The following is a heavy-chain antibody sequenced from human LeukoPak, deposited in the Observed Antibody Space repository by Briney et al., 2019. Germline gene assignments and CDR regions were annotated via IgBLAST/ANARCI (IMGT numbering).Heavy chain of an antibody. Sequence: GASVKVSCKASGYTFTGYYMHWVRQAPGQGLEWMGWINPNSGGTNYAQKFQGRVTMTRGTSISTAYMELSRLRSDDTAVYYCARDSGTSRQTTIWFDPWGQGTLVTVSS. CDR2: INPNSGGT. CDR3: ARDSGTSRQTTIWFDP. J-gene: IGHJ5*02. V-gene: IGHV1-2*02. CDR1: GYTFTGYY. D-gene: IGHD2-2*01.